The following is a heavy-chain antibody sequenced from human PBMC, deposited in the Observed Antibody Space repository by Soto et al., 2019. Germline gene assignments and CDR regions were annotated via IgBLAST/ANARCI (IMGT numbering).Heavy chain of an antibody. CDR1: GYTFTSYG. CDR3: ARDLMKEEINADVDTAMEDGPLVAFDI. J-gene: IGHJ3*02. CDR2: ISAYNGNT. D-gene: IGHD5-18*01. V-gene: IGHV1-18*01. Sequence: ASVKVSCKASGYTFTSYGISWVRQAPGQGLEWMGWISAYNGNTNYAQKLQGRVTMTTDTSTSTAYMELRSLRPDDTAVYYCARDLMKEEINADVDTAMEDGPLVAFDIWGQGTMVTVSS.